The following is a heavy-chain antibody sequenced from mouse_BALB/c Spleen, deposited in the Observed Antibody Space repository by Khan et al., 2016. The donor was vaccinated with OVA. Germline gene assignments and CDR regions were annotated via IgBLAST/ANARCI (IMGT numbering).Heavy chain of an antibody. V-gene: IGHV1-85*01. CDR2: MFPGDGST. CDR1: GYTFTSYD. CDR3: ARGGYGGFAY. Sequence: VQLQESGAELVKPGASVKLSCKASGYTFTSYDINWVRQRPEQGLEWIVWMFPGDGSTMYNENFKGKATLTTDKSSSTAYMQLSRLTSEDSGAYFCARGGYGGFAYWGQGTLVTVSA. J-gene: IGHJ3*01. D-gene: IGHD2-14*01.